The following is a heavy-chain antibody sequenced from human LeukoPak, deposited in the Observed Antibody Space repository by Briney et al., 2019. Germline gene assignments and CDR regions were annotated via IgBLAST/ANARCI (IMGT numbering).Heavy chain of an antibody. Sequence: SESLSLTCTVSGGSMNNYYWNWIRQPAGKGLESIGHIYSSGSTNYNPSLKSRVTMSIDTSKNQFFLKLSSVTAADTAVYYCARRTDYWGQGTLVTVSS. J-gene: IGHJ4*02. CDR1: GGSMNNYY. CDR2: IYSSGST. CDR3: ARRTDY. V-gene: IGHV4-4*07. D-gene: IGHD1-14*01.